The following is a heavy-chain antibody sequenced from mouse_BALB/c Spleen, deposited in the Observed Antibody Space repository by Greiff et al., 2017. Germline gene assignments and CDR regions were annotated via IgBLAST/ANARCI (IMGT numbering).Heavy chain of an antibody. D-gene: IGHD2-3*01. J-gene: IGHJ3*01. Sequence: VQLQQSGAELAKPGASVKMSCKASGYTFTSYWMHWVKQRPGQGLEWIGYINPSTGYTEYNQKFKDKATLTAAKSSSTAYMQLSSLTSEDSAVYYCARKDTYDGYYVWFAYWGQGTLVTVSA. CDR1: GYTFTSYW. CDR3: ARKDTYDGYYVWFAY. V-gene: IGHV1-7*01. CDR2: INPSTGYT.